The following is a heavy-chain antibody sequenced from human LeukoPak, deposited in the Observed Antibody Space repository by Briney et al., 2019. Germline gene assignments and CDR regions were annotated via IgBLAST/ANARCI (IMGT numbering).Heavy chain of an antibody. V-gene: IGHV1-2*02. CDR2: INPNSGGT. CDR3: ARAFGYYGSGSYGATTYYYGMDV. CDR1: GYTFTGYY. Sequence: ASVKVSCKASGYTFTGYYMHWVRQAPGQGLGWMGWINPNSGGTNYAQKFQGRVTMTRDTSISTAYMELSRLRSDDTAVYYCARAFGYYGSGSYGATTYYYGMDVWGQGTTVTVSS. J-gene: IGHJ6*02. D-gene: IGHD3-10*01.